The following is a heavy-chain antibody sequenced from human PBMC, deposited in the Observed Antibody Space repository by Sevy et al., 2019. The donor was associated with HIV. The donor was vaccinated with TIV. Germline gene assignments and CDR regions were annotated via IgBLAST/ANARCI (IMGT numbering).Heavy chain of an antibody. Sequence: GGSLRLSCGASGFTFSDYYMSWIRQAPGKGLEWVSYISSRSTYTNNADSVKGRFTISRDNAKNSLYLQMNSLRTEDTAVYYCARSRTNYADYYFDYWGLGTLVTVSS. CDR3: ARSRTNYADYYFDY. J-gene: IGHJ4*02. V-gene: IGHV3-11*06. CDR2: ISSRSTYT. CDR1: GFTFSDYY. D-gene: IGHD4-17*01.